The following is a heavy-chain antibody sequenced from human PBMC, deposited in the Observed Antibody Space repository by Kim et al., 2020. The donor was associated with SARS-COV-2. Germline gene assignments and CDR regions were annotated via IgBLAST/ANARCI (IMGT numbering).Heavy chain of an antibody. CDR1: GFTFSSYG. D-gene: IGHD1-26*01. J-gene: IGHJ3*02. CDR2: ISYDGSNK. Sequence: GGSLRLSCAASGFTFSSYGLHWVRQAPGKGLEWVAVISYDGSNKYYADSVKGRFTISRDNSKNTLYLQMNSLRAEDTAVYYCAREASIVGATVAFDIWGQGTMLTVSS. CDR3: AREASIVGATVAFDI. V-gene: IGHV3-33*05.